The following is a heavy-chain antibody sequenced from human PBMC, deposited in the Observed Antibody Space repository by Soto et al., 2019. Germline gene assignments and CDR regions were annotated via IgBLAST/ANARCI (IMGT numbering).Heavy chain of an antibody. CDR2: FDPEDGET. Sequence: ASVKVSCKVSGYTLTELSMHWVRQAPGKGLEWMGGFDPEDGETIYAQKFQGRVTMTEDTSTDTAYTELSSLRSEDTAVYYCATDLYYQGWFDPWGQGTLVTVSS. V-gene: IGHV1-24*01. CDR3: ATDLYYQGWFDP. D-gene: IGHD2-2*01. CDR1: GYTLTELS. J-gene: IGHJ5*02.